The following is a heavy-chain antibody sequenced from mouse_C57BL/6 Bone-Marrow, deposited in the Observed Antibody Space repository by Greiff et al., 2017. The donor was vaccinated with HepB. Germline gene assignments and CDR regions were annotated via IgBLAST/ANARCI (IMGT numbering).Heavy chain of an antibody. CDR1: GFTFSSYA. J-gene: IGHJ2*01. V-gene: IGHV5-4*03. CDR2: ISDGGSYT. CDR3: LWYYFDY. Sequence: EVKLLESGGGLVKPGGSLKLSCAASGFTFSSYAMSWVRQTPEKRLEWVATISDGGSYTYYTDNVKGRYTISRDNAKNNLYLQMSHLKSEDTAMYYFLWYYFDYWGQGTTLTVSS. D-gene: IGHD1-1*02.